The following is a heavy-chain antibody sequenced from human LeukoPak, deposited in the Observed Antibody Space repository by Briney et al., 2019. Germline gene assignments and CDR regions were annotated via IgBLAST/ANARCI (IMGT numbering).Heavy chain of an antibody. CDR2: ISYDGSNK. Sequence: GGSLRLSCAASGFTFSSYAMHWVRQAPGKGLEWVAVISYDGSNKYYADSVKGRFTISRDNSKNTLYLQMNSLRAEDTAVYYCARDPYCSGGTCHSRALETDCWGQGTLVTVSS. CDR3: ARDPYCSGGTCHSRALETDC. CDR1: GFTFSSYA. D-gene: IGHD2-15*01. V-gene: IGHV3-30*04. J-gene: IGHJ4*02.